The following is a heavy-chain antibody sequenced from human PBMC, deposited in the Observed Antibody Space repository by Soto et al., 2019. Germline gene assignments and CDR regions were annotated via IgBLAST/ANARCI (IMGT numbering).Heavy chain of an antibody. CDR3: ARRLRWLQYGEVVEC. V-gene: IGHV4-39*02. D-gene: IGHD5-12*01. CDR1: NGSISSSSHY. J-gene: IGHJ4*02. CDR2: IYYTGTS. Sequence: QLQLQESGPRLVKPSETLSLTCDVSNGSISSSSHYWGWIRQPPGKGLDWIASIYYTGTSSKNPCLKSRVTIAVDTSKINFSLKLSSVTAADTAVYFFARRLRWLQYGEVVECWGQGTVVTVSS.